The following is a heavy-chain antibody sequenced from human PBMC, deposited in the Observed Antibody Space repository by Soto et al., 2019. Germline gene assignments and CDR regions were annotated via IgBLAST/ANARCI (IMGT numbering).Heavy chain of an antibody. CDR3: AASIFYYGMGV. CDR1: GYTFTNYW. Sequence: GESLKISCKGSGYTFTNYWIGWVRQMPGKGLEWMGIIYPGDSGTKYNPSFQGQVTISADKSITTTYLRWTSLKASDTAIYYCAASIFYYGMGVWGQGTKVTVSS. V-gene: IGHV5-51*01. J-gene: IGHJ6*02. CDR2: IYPGDSGT.